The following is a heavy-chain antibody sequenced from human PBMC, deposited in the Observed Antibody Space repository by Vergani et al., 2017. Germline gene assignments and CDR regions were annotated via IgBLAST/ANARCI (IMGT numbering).Heavy chain of an antibody. V-gene: IGHV3-43*02. CDR3: AKPLGAYSSGFDAFDI. CDR1: GFTFDDYA. Sequence: EVQLVESGGVVVQPGGSLRLSCADSGFTFDDYAMHWVRQAPGKGLEWVSLISGDGGSTYYADSVKGRFTISRDNSKNSLYLQMNSLRTEDTALYYCAKPLGAYSSGFDAFDIWGQGTMVTVSS. J-gene: IGHJ3*02. CDR2: ISGDGGST. D-gene: IGHD6-19*01.